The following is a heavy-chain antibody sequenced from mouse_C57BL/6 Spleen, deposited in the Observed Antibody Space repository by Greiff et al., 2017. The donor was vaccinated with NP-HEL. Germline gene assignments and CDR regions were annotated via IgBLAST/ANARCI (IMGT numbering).Heavy chain of an antibody. V-gene: IGHV1-72*01. CDR1: GYTFTSYW. CDR2: IDPNSGGT. Sequence: QVQLQQSGAELVKPGASVKLSCKASGYTFTSYWMHWVKQRPGRGLEWIGRIDPNSGGTTYNEKFKGKATLTVDKPSSTAYMQLSSLTSEDSAVYYCAKAPVRAPYGYDGHGDYWGQGTTLTVSS. D-gene: IGHD2-2*01. CDR3: AKAPVRAPYGYDGHGDY. J-gene: IGHJ2*01.